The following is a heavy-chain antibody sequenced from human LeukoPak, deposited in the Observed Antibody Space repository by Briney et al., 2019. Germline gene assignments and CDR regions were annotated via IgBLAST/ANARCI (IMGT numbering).Heavy chain of an antibody. V-gene: IGHV4-39*02. CDR2: IHYSGST. J-gene: IGHJ6*02. Sequence: SETLSLTCTVSGGSISSSSYYWGWIRQPPGKGLEWIGSIHYSGSTYYNPSLKSRVTISVDTSKNEFSLKLSSVTAADTAVYYCVRDVTRWGVVVVPAAINYYHGMDVWGQGTTVTVSS. CDR1: GGSISSSSYY. CDR3: VRDVTRWGVVVVPAAINYYHGMDV. D-gene: IGHD2-2*01.